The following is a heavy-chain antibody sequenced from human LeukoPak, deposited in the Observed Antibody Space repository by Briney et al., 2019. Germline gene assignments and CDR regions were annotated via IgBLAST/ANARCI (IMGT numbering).Heavy chain of an antibody. CDR1: GFTFSSYA. Sequence: GSLRLSCAASGFTFSSYAMSWIRQPPGKGLEWIGEINHSGSTNYNPSLKSRVTISVDTSKNQFSLKLSSVTAADTAVYYCARIYDSSGYPPLDYWGQGTLVTVSS. V-gene: IGHV4-34*01. CDR2: INHSGST. D-gene: IGHD3-22*01. J-gene: IGHJ4*02. CDR3: ARIYDSSGYPPLDY.